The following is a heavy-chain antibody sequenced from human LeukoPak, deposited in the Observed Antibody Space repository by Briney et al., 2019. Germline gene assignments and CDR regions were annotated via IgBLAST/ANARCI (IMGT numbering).Heavy chain of an antibody. CDR2: INTNTGNP. V-gene: IGHV7-4-1*02. D-gene: IGHD6-13*01. CDR3: ARVYRISWYPMDY. J-gene: IGHJ4*02. CDR1: GYTFTDYG. Sequence: ASVKVSCKASGYTFTDYGMSWMRQAPGQGLEWMGWINTNTGNPTYAQGFTGRFVFSLDTSVSTAYLQITSLKAEDTAVYYCARVYRISWYPMDYWGQGTLVTVSS.